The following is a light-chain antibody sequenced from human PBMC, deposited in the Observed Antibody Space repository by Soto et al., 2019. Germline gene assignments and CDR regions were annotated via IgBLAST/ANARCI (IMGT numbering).Light chain of an antibody. CDR3: QQYGSSRIT. J-gene: IGKJ5*01. CDR2: GAS. Sequence: EIVLTQSPGTLSLSPREKATISCRASQSVSSSYLAWYQQKPGQAPRLLIYGASSRATGIPDRFSGSGSGTDFTLTISRLEPEDFAVYYCQQYGSSRITFGQGTRLEIK. CDR1: QSVSSSY. V-gene: IGKV3-20*01.